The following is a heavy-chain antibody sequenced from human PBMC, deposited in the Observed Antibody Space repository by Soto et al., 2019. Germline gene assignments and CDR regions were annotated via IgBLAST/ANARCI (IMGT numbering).Heavy chain of an antibody. CDR1: GDSVSSNSAA. D-gene: IGHD6-19*01. CDR2: TYYRSKWYN. CDR3: ARDRGDSSGWYYYYYYGMDV. V-gene: IGHV6-1*01. Sequence: PSQTLSLTCAISGDSVSSNSAAWNWIRQSPSRGLEWLGRTYYRSKWYNDYAVSVKSRITINPDTSKNQFSLQLNSVTPEDTAVYYCARDRGDSSGWYYYYYYGMDVWGQGTTVTVSS. J-gene: IGHJ6*02.